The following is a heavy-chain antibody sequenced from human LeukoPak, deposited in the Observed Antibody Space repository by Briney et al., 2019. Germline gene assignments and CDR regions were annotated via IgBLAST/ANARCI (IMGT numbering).Heavy chain of an antibody. V-gene: IGHV3-66*01. CDR1: GITVSSNY. CDR2: IYSGGDT. D-gene: IGHD5-12*01. Sequence: GGSLRLSCAASGITVSSNYMSWVRRAPGKGLEWVSVIYSGGDTYYADSVKGRFTISRDNAKNSLYLQMNSLRAEDTAVYYCARDEYSGYDPPYWGQGTLVTVSS. J-gene: IGHJ4*02. CDR3: ARDEYSGYDPPY.